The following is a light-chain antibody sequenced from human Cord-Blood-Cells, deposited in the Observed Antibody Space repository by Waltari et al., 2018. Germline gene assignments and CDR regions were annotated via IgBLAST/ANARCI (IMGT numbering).Light chain of an antibody. J-gene: IGLJ7*01. CDR2: DVS. CDR3: SSYTSSSTQHAV. V-gene: IGLV2-14*03. CDR1: SSDVGGYNY. Sequence: QSALTQPASVSGSPGQSITISCTGTSSDVGGYNYVSWYQQHPGKAPKLMIYDVSNRPSGVSKRFSGSKSGNTASLTISGLQAEYEAYDYCSSYTSSSTQHAVFGGGTQLTVL.